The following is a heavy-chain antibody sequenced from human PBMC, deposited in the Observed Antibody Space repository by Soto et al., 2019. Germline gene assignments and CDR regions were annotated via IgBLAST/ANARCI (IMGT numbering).Heavy chain of an antibody. Sequence: SETLSLTCTVSGGSISSSSYYWGWIRQPPGKGLEWIGSIYYSGSTYYNPSLKSRVTISVDTSKNQFSLKLSSVTAADTAVYYCARQGWELLVFVYWGQGTLVTVSS. V-gene: IGHV4-39*01. CDR3: ARQGWELLVFVY. D-gene: IGHD1-26*01. CDR2: IYYSGST. CDR1: GGSISSSSYY. J-gene: IGHJ4*02.